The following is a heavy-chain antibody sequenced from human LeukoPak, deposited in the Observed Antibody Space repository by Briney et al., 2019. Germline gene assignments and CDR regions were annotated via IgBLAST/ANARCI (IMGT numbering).Heavy chain of an antibody. CDR3: TRLGYYDSSGYY. V-gene: IGHV3-73*01. CDR2: IRSKANSYAT. Sequence: PGGSLRLSCAASGVTFSGSAMHWVRQASGKGLEWVGRIRSKANSYATAYAASVKGRFTISRDDSKNTAYLQMTSLKNEDTAVYYCTRLGYYDSSGYYWGQGTLVTVSS. J-gene: IGHJ4*02. D-gene: IGHD3-22*01. CDR1: GVTFSGSA.